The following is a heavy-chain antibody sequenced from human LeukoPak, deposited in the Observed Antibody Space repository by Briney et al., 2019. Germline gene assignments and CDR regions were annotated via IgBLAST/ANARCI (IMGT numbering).Heavy chain of an antibody. J-gene: IGHJ5*02. V-gene: IGHV1-69*01. D-gene: IGHD2-21*02. CDR3: ARAHLNKYCGGDCFDWFDP. CDR2: IIPIFGTA. CDR1: GGTFSSYA. Sequence: SVKASCKASGGTFSSYAISWVRQAPGQGLEWMGGIIPIFGTANYAQKFQGRVTITADESTSTAYMELSSLRSEDTAVYYCARAHLNKYCGGDCFDWFDPWGQGTLVTVSS.